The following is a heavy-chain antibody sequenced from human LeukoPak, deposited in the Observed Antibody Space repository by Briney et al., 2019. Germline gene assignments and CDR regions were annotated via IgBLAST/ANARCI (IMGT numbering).Heavy chain of an antibody. V-gene: IGHV4-39*01. J-gene: IGHJ3*02. CDR1: GGSISSSSYY. CDR3: ARSRYYYDSRAFDI. Sequence: SETLSLTCTVSGGSISSSSYYWGWIRQPPGKGLEWIGSIYYSGSTYYNPSLKSRVTISVDTSKNQFSLKLSSVTAADTAVYYCARSRYYYDSRAFDIWGQGTMVTVSS. CDR2: IYYSGST. D-gene: IGHD3-22*01.